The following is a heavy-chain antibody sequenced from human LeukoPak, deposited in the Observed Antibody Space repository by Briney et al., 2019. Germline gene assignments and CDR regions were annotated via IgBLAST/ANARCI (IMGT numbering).Heavy chain of an antibody. Sequence: GGSLRLSCAASGFTCSSYGMHWVRQAPGKGLEWVAVISYDGSNKYYADSVKGRFTISGDNSKNTLYLQMNSLRAEDTAVYYCAKDVSDITMVRGVTNFPDYWGQGTLVTVSS. CDR3: AKDVSDITMVRGVTNFPDY. J-gene: IGHJ4*02. CDR2: ISYDGSNK. V-gene: IGHV3-30*18. CDR1: GFTCSSYG. D-gene: IGHD3-10*01.